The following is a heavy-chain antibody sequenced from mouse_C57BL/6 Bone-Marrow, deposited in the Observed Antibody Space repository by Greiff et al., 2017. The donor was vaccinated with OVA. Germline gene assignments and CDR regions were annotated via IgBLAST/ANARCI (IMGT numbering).Heavy chain of an antibody. CDR2: IDPSDSYT. J-gene: IGHJ3*01. D-gene: IGHD1-1*01. CDR3: ARSGCSSLAY. Sequence: VQLQQPGAELVRPGTSVKLSCKASGYTFTSYWMHWVKQRPGQGLEWIGVIDPSDSYTNYNQKFKGKATLTVDTSSSTAYMQLSSLTSEDSAVYYCARSGCSSLAYWGQGTLVTVSA. V-gene: IGHV1-59*01. CDR1: GYTFTSYW.